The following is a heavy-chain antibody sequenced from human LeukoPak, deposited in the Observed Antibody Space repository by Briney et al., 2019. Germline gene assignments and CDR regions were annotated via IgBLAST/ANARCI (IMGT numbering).Heavy chain of an antibody. CDR2: ISSSSSYI. CDR3: ARRLQSAATYNWFDP. D-gene: IGHD2-15*01. CDR1: GFTFSSYS. J-gene: IGHJ5*02. V-gene: IGHV3-21*01. Sequence: GGSLRLSCAASGFTFSSYSMNWVRQAPGKGLEWVSSISSSSSYIYYADSVKGRFTISRDNAKNSLYLQMNSLRAEDTAVYYCARRLQSAATYNWFDPWGQGTLVTVSS.